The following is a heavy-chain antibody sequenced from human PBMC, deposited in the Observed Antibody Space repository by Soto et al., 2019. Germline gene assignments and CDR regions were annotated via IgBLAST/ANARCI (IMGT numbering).Heavy chain of an antibody. CDR2: MNPNSGNT. CDR1: GYTFTSYD. V-gene: IGHV1-8*01. CDR3: ARGPRFLEWLG. Sequence: QVQLVQSGAEVKKPGASVKVSCKASGYTFTSYDINWVRQATGQGLEWMGWMNPNSGNTGYAQKFRGXXTXTXNTSISTAYMELSSLRSEDTAVYYCARGPRFLEWLGWGQGTLVTVSS. D-gene: IGHD3-3*01. J-gene: IGHJ4*02.